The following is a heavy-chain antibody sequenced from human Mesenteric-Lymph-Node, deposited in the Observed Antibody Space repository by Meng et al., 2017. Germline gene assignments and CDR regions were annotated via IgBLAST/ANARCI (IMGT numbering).Heavy chain of an antibody. V-gene: IGHV4-59*01. CDR3: AREIRTTVSREAAFDI. J-gene: IGHJ3*02. CDR2: IHYSGRN. D-gene: IGHD4-17*01. Sequence: GSLRLSCSVSGGSISPYYWGWIRQPPGKVLEWIGYIHYSGRNRYNASLKSRVTISLDTYKNQFSLNLKTVTAADTAVYYCAREIRTTVSREAAFDIWGQGTLVTVSS. CDR1: GGSISPYY.